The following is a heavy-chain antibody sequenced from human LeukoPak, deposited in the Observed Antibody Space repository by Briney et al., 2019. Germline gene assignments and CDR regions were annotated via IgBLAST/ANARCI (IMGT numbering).Heavy chain of an antibody. J-gene: IGHJ4*02. CDR3: ARVVTALTY. D-gene: IGHD3-22*01. CDR2: ISTDGSQ. CDR1: GFTFSNFV. V-gene: IGHV3-64*04. Sequence: GGSLRLSCSTSGFTFSNFVMQWVRQTPGEGLEYVSVISTDGSQYYPDSVKGRFTIFRDNSKNTLYLQMNSLRAEDTAVYYCARVVTALTYWGQGTLVTVSS.